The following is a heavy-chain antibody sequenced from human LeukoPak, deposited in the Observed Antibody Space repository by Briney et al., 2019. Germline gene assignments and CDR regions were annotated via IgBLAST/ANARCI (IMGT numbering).Heavy chain of an antibody. CDR2: ISAYNGKT. CDR3: ARLSSRIAAAGNNWFDP. V-gene: IGHV1-18*01. CDR1: GYTFTSYG. D-gene: IGHD6-13*01. J-gene: IGHJ5*02. Sequence: VASVKVSCKASGYTFTSYGISWVRQAPGQGLEWMGWISAYNGKTNYAQKLQGRVTMTTDTSTSTAYMELRSLRSDDTAVYYCARLSSRIAAAGNNWFDPWGQGTLVTVSS.